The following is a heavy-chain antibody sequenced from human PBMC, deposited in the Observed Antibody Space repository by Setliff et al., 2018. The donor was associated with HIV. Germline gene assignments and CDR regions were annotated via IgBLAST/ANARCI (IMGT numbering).Heavy chain of an antibody. J-gene: IGHJ4*02. V-gene: IGHV1-18*04. CDR3: VRNSFPVGVTGTGQPFDY. Sequence: GASVKVSCKASGGTFSNYAISWVRQAPGQGLEWMAWISGNTGDTHYIESIQGRVTLSTDKITTTVYMELRNLRSDDTAIYYCVRNSFPVGVTGTGQPFDYWGQGTLVTVSS. CDR1: GGTFSNYA. CDR2: ISGNTGDT. D-gene: IGHD1-1*01.